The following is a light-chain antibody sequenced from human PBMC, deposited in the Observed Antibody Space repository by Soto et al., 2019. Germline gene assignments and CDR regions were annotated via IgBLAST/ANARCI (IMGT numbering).Light chain of an antibody. V-gene: IGKV1-5*03. CDR3: QQDHTDGT. Sequence: DIQLTQCPSSLSASVGDRVTITCRASQSINNLFAWYQQKPGKAPKLLIRKTSSVESGVLSSFSGSGAGTEFPLTISSLQDDYFAAYCHQQDHTDGTFGQGTKVDIK. CDR1: QSINNL. CDR2: KTS. J-gene: IGKJ1*01.